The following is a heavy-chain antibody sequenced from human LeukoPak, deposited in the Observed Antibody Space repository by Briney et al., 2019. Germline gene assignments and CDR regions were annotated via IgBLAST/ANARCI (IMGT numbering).Heavy chain of an antibody. CDR3: ATDKRIAVAGTNYYYGMDV. V-gene: IGHV1-24*01. J-gene: IGHJ6*02. CDR2: FDPEDGET. Sequence: ASVKVSCKVSGYTLTELSMHWVRQAPGKGLEWMGGFDPEDGETIYAQKFQGRVTVTEDTSTDTAYMELSSLRSEDTAVYYCATDKRIAVAGTNYYYGMDVWGQGTTVTVSS. CDR1: GYTLTELS. D-gene: IGHD6-19*01.